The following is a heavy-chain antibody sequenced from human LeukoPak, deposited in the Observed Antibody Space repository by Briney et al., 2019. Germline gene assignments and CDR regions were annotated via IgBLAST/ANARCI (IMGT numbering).Heavy chain of an antibody. Sequence: SQTLSLTCTVSGGSISSGSYYWSWIRQPAGKGLEWIGRIYTSGSTNYNPSLKSRVTISVDTSKNQFSLKLSSVTAADTAVYYCARALSLHSIGNSWYY. CDR2: IYTSGST. CDR1: GGSISSGSYY. J-gene: IGHJ6*01. V-gene: IGHV4-61*02. D-gene: IGHD6-13*01. CDR3: ARALSLHSIGNSWYY.